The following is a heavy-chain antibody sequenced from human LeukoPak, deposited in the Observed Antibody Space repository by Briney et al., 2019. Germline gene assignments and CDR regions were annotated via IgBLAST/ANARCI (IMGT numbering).Heavy chain of an antibody. CDR1: GYTFNAYY. D-gene: IGHD6-6*01. V-gene: IGHV1-2*02. Sequence: ASVKVSCRASGYTFNAYYIHCVRQAPGQGLELMGWVNPNTGTTNYAQKFQGRVTLTRDTSISTAYMELSSLTSDDTAVYYCARQSYGSSYYFDYWGQGTLVTVSS. J-gene: IGHJ4*02. CDR3: ARQSYGSSYYFDY. CDR2: VNPNTGTT.